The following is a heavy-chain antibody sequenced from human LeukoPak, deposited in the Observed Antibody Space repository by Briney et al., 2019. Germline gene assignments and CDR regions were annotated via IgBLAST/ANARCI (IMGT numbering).Heavy chain of an antibody. Sequence: GGSLRLSCAASGFTFSNYEMNWVRQAPGKGLEWVSYISSRDSTIYYADSVKGRFTISRDNSKNTLYLQMNSLRAEDTAVYYCAKTDYEGGYNWFDPWGQGTLVTVSS. J-gene: IGHJ5*02. V-gene: IGHV3-48*03. D-gene: IGHD4-17*01. CDR1: GFTFSNYE. CDR3: AKTDYEGGYNWFDP. CDR2: ISSRDSTI.